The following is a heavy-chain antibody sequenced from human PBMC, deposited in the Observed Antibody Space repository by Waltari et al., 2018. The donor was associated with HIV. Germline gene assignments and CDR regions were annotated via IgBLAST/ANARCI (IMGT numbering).Heavy chain of an antibody. J-gene: IGHJ4*02. CDR1: GFSLDDYN. V-gene: IGHV3-43*01. CDR2: ISWDGSTT. CDR3: AKSLRRHDFWGGYVY. Sequence: EVQLVESGGVVVQPGGSLRPSCAASGFSLDDYNMDWVRQVPVKGLEWVSVISWDGSTTYYADSVKVRFTISRDISKSSLYLQMNSLRTEDTALYYCAKSLRRHDFWGGYVYWGQGTWVTVSS. D-gene: IGHD3-3*01.